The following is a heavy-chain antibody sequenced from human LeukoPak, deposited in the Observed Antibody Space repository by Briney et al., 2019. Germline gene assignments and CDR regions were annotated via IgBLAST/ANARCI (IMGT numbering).Heavy chain of an antibody. Sequence: GESLKISCKGSGYDFTTYWIGWVRQMPGKGLEWMGIIYPGDSDTRYSQSFQGQVTISADKSTNTAYLQWSSLKASDSAMYYCARHRSAAGGGGRRLEYWGQGTLVTVSS. J-gene: IGHJ4*02. V-gene: IGHV5-51*01. CDR3: ARHRSAAGGGGRRLEY. CDR2: IYPGDSDT. CDR1: GYDFTTYW. D-gene: IGHD2-8*02.